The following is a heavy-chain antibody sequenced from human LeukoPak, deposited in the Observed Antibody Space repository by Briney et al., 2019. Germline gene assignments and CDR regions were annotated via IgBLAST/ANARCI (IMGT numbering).Heavy chain of an antibody. Sequence: ETGGSLRLSCAASGFTFSSYAMSWVRQAPGKGLEWVSAISGSGGSTYYADYVKGRFTISRDNSKNTLYLQINSLRAEDTAVYYCAKAVAAAPRGGYFDYWGQGTLVTVSS. CDR3: AKAVAAAPRGGYFDY. CDR2: ISGSGGST. D-gene: IGHD6-13*01. V-gene: IGHV3-23*01. CDR1: GFTFSSYA. J-gene: IGHJ4*02.